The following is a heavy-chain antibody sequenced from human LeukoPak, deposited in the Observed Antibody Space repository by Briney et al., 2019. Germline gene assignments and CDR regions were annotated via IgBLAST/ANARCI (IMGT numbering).Heavy chain of an antibody. Sequence: GRSLRLSCAASGFTFDDYAMHWVRQAPGKGLEWVSGISWNSGSIGYADSVKGRFTISRDNAKNSLYLQMNSLRAEDTALYYCAKGGDSGYDWGRDYWGQGTLVTVSS. D-gene: IGHD5-12*01. CDR3: AKGGDSGYDWGRDY. CDR2: ISWNSGSI. J-gene: IGHJ4*02. V-gene: IGHV3-9*01. CDR1: GFTFDDYA.